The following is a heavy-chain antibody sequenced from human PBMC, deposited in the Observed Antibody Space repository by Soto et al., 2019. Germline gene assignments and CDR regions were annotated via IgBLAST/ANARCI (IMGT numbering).Heavy chain of an antibody. D-gene: IGHD3-3*01. J-gene: IGHJ6*02. CDR3: AKPLRSGSLRMDV. V-gene: IGHV3-11*01. CDR1: GFTFSDYY. CDR2: ISSSGSTI. Sequence: GGSLRLSCAASGFTFSDYYMSWIRQAPGKGLEWVSYISSSGSTIYYADSVKGRFTISRDNSKNTLYLQMNSLRAEDTAVYYCAKPLRSGSLRMDVWGQGTTVTVSS.